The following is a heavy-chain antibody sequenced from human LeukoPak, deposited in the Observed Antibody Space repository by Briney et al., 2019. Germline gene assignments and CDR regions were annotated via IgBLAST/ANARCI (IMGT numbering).Heavy chain of an antibody. CDR3: ARGTRYFDL. D-gene: IGHD1-1*01. CDR2: IYHSGST. V-gene: IGHV4-30-2*01. CDR1: GGSISSGGYS. Sequence: SETLSLTCAVSGGSISSGGYSWSWIRQPPGKGLEWIGYIYHSGSTYCNPSLKSRVTISVDRSKNQFSLKLSSVTAADTAVYYCARGTRYFDLWGRGTLVTVSP. J-gene: IGHJ2*01.